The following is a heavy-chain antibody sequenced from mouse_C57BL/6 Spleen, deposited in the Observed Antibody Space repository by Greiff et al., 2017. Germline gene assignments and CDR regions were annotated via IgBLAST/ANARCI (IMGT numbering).Heavy chain of an antibody. D-gene: IGHD3-1*01. V-gene: IGHV14-1*01. CDR2: IDPEDGDT. CDR3: TTGLAN. Sequence: EVQLQQSGAELVRPAASVKLSCTASGFNIKDYYMHWVKQRPEQGLEWIGRIDPEDGDTEYAPKFPGKVTRTADSSSNTAYLQLSSLTSEDTAVYYGTTGLANWGQGATVTVSS. CDR1: GFNIKDYY. J-gene: IGHJ2*01.